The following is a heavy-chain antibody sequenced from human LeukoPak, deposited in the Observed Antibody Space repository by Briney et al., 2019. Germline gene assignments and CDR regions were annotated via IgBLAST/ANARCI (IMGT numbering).Heavy chain of an antibody. Sequence: SQTLSLTCTVSGGSISSGDYYWSWIRQPPGKGLEWIGYICYSGSTYYNPSLKSRVTISVDTSKNQFSLKLSSVTAADTAVYYCAREGSGGELDYWGQGTQVTVSS. J-gene: IGHJ4*02. V-gene: IGHV4-30-4*01. CDR3: AREGSGGELDY. D-gene: IGHD6-25*01. CDR2: ICYSGST. CDR1: GGSISSGDYY.